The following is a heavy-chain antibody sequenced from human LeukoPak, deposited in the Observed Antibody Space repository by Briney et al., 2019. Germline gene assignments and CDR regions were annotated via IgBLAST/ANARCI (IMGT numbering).Heavy chain of an antibody. D-gene: IGHD3-22*01. V-gene: IGHV1-69*01. CDR1: GGTFSSYA. Sequence: SVKVSCKASGGTFSSYAISWVRQAPGQGLEWMGGIIPIFGTANYAQKFQGRVTITADESTSTAYMELSSLRSEDTAVYYCASQNFYSSGYYSYFDYWGQETLVTVSS. J-gene: IGHJ4*02. CDR3: ASQNFYSSGYYSYFDY. CDR2: IIPIFGTA.